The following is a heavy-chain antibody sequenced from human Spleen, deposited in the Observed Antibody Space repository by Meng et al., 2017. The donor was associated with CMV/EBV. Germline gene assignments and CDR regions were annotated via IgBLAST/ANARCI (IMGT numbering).Heavy chain of an antibody. CDR3: AKAYYYDRYGYRGSRGSFQH. CDR2: LHAHGDST. V-gene: IGHV3-23*01. Sequence: FSSYAMNWVLHPAFHYLEWVSSLHAHGDSTSSSNSVPLPFTLSQSPSKNTLFLQMNSLRAEDTAVYYCAKAYYYDRYGYRGSRGSFQHWGQGTLVTVSS. D-gene: IGHD3-22*01. CDR1: FSSYA. J-gene: IGHJ1*01.